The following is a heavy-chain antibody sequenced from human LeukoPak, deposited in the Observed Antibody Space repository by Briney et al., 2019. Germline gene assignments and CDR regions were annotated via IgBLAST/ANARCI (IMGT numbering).Heavy chain of an antibody. Sequence: GGSLRLSCAASGFTFSSYAMSWVRQAPGKGLEWVSAISGSGGSTYYADSVKGRFTISRDNAKNSLYLQMNSLRAEDTAVYYCARDYGDYTSWFDPWGQGTLVTVSS. D-gene: IGHD4-17*01. V-gene: IGHV3-23*01. CDR1: GFTFSSYA. CDR2: ISGSGGST. J-gene: IGHJ5*02. CDR3: ARDYGDYTSWFDP.